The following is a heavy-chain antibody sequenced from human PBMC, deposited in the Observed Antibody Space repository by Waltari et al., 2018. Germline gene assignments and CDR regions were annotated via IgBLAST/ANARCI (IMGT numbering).Heavy chain of an antibody. CDR2: INQSGNT. D-gene: IGHD1-7*01. CDR3: ARLLDPGTFDY. CDR1: GGSFSGYY. J-gene: IGHJ4*02. Sequence: QVQLQQWGAGLLKPSETLSLTCAVYGGSFSGYYWSWIRQPPGKGLEWIGEINQSGNTNYNPSLRSRVTISVDTAKNQFSLKLSSVTAADTAVYYCARLLDPGTFDYWGQGTLVTVSS. V-gene: IGHV4-34*01.